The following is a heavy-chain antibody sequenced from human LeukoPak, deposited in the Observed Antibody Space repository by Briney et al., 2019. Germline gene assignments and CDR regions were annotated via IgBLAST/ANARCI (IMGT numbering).Heavy chain of an antibody. J-gene: IGHJ4*02. Sequence: GASVKVSCKASGYTFTGYYMHWVRQAPGQGLEWMGWINPNSGGTNYAQKFQGRVTITADKSTSTAYMELSSLRSEDTAVYYCARSDGYCSGGSCLTLPDYWGQGTLVTVSS. CDR2: INPNSGGT. D-gene: IGHD2-15*01. CDR1: GYTFTGYY. CDR3: ARSDGYCSGGSCLTLPDY. V-gene: IGHV1-2*02.